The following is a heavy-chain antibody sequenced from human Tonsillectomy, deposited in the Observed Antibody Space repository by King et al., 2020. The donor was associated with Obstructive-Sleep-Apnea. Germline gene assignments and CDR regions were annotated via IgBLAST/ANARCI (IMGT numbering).Heavy chain of an antibody. CDR2: IYYDGSKK. Sequence: VQLVESGGGVVQPGRSLRLSCAASGFTFSSYAMHWVRQAPGKGLEWVAVIYYDGSKKYYADPVEGRFPISRDNSKNTLYLQMNSLRAEDTAVYYCARVKDIVVVPAAYNWFDPWGQGTLVTVSS. D-gene: IGHD2-2*01. V-gene: IGHV3-30*04. CDR1: GFTFSSYA. J-gene: IGHJ5*02. CDR3: ARVKDIVVVPAAYNWFDP.